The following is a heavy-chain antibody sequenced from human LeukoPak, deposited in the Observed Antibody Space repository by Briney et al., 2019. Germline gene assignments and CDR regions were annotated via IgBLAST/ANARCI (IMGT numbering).Heavy chain of an antibody. CDR3: AREDHYYDFWSGYFPVFDY. Sequence: GGSLRLSCAASGFSFSTYAMHWVRQAPGKGLEWVALIWHDASHTFYTDSVKGRFTISRDNAKNTLYLQMNSLRAEDTAVYYCAREDHYYDFWSGYFPVFDYWGQGTLVTVSP. J-gene: IGHJ4*02. V-gene: IGHV3-33*01. CDR2: IWHDASHT. D-gene: IGHD3-3*01. CDR1: GFSFSTYA.